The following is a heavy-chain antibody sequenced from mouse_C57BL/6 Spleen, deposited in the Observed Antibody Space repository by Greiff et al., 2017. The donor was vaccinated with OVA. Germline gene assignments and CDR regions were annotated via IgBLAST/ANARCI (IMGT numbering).Heavy chain of an antibody. CDR3: ASTYYSNSYAMDY. CDR1: GYTFTDYN. CDR2: INPNNGGT. D-gene: IGHD2-5*01. V-gene: IGHV1-22*01. Sequence: EVQLQQSGPELVKPGASVKMSCKASGYTFTDYNMHWVKQSHGKSLEWIGYINPNNGGTSYNQKFKGKATLTVNKSSSTAYMELRSLTSEDSAVYYCASTYYSNSYAMDYWGQGTSVTVSS. J-gene: IGHJ4*01.